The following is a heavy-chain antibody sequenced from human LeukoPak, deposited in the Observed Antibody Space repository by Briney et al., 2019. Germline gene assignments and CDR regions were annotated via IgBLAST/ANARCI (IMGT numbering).Heavy chain of an antibody. Sequence: PSETLSLTCTVSGGSISSSSYYWGWIRQPPGKGQEWIGSIYYSGSTYYNPSLKSRVTISVDTSKNQFSLKLSSVTAADTAVYYCARGDVDTAMALGYWGQGTLVTVSS. V-gene: IGHV4-39*07. CDR3: ARGDVDTAMALGY. CDR2: IYYSGST. CDR1: GGSISSSSYY. J-gene: IGHJ4*02. D-gene: IGHD5-18*01.